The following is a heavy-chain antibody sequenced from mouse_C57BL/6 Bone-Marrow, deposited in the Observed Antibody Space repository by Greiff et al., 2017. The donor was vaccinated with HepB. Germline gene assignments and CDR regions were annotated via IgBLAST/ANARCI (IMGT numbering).Heavy chain of an antibody. CDR3: PISFITKGY. CDR1: GYTFTDYE. D-gene: IGHD1-1*01. V-gene: IGHV1-15*01. J-gene: IGHJ2*01. Sequence: VKLQQSGAELVRPGASVTLSCKASGYTFTDYEMHWVKQTPVHGLEWIGAIDPETGGTAYNQKFKGKAILTADKSSSTAYMELRSLTSEDSAVYYSPISFITKGYWGQGTTLTVSS. CDR2: IDPETGGT.